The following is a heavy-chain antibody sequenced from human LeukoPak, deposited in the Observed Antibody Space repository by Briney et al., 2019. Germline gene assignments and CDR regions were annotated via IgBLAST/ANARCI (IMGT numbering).Heavy chain of an antibody. V-gene: IGHV5-51*01. Sequence: GESLKISWKGSGYSLTCYWLGLLRPMPGKGLGGVGIIYPGDSDTRYSPSFQGQVTMSVDKSISTAYLHLSSLKASDTAMYYCATFFRSSTYYDSWGQGTLVTVSS. CDR3: ATFFRSSTYYDS. CDR2: IYPGDSDT. D-gene: IGHD2-2*01. CDR1: GYSLTCYW. J-gene: IGHJ4*02.